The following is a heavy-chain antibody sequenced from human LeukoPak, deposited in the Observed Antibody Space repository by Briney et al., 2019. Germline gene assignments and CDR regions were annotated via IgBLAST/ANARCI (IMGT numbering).Heavy chain of an antibody. D-gene: IGHD3-10*01. CDR3: ARDSGTTGEVKFDP. CDR2: IYYSGST. J-gene: IGHJ5*02. CDR1: GGSISSYY. V-gene: IGHV4-59*12. Sequence: SETLSLTCTVSGGSISSYYWSWIRQPPGKGLEWIGYIYYSGSTNYNPALQSRLTISIDTSKNQFSLKLMSVTAADTAVYYCARDSGTTGEVKFDPWGQGTLVTVSS.